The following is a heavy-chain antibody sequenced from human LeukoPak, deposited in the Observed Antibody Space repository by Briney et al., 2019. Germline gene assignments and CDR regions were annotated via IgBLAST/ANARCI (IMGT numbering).Heavy chain of an antibody. D-gene: IGHD3-22*01. J-gene: IGHJ3*02. CDR3: ASTSLTYYYDSSGYLDAFDI. CDR1: GYSFTSYW. V-gene: IGHV5-51*01. Sequence: GESLKISCKGSGYSFTSYWIGWVRQMPGKGLEWMGIIYPGDSDTRYSPPFQGQVTISADKSISTAYLQWSSLKASDTAVYYCASTSLTYYYDSSGYLDAFDIWGRGTAVTVSS. CDR2: IYPGDSDT.